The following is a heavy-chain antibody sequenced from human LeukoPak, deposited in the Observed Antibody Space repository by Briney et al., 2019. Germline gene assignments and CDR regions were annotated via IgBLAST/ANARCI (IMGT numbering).Heavy chain of an antibody. CDR2: IKQDGSEK. CDR3: ARSVYSGYYHSSRYFDL. CDR1: GFSFSAYG. J-gene: IGHJ2*01. V-gene: IGHV3-7*01. D-gene: IGHD5-12*01. Sequence: SGGSLRLSCAASGFSFSAYGMHWVRQAPGKGLEWVANIKQDGSEKSYVDSVKGRFTISRDNAKNSLYVQMNSLRAEDTAVYYCARSVYSGYYHSSRYFDLWGRGTLVTVSS.